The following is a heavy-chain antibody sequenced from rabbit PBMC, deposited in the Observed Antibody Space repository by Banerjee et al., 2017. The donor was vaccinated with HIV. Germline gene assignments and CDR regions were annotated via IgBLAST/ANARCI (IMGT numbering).Heavy chain of an antibody. D-gene: IGHD6-1*01. Sequence: QEQLVESGGGLVRPEGSLKLSCKASGFSFSNKAVMCWVRRAPGKGLEWIACINVVTGKAVYASWAKGRFTFSKTSSTTVTLQMTSLTAADTATYFCASDIYGYGGFSLWGPGTLVTVS. V-gene: IGHV1S45*01. CDR1: GFSFSNKAV. CDR2: INVVTGKA. J-gene: IGHJ6*01. CDR3: ASDIYGYGGFSL.